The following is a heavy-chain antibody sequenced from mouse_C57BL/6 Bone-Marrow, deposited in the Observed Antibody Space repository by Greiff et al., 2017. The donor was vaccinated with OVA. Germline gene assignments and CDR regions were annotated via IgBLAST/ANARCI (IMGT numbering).Heavy chain of an antibody. CDR3: TRVGWLLRNFDY. Sequence: VQLQESGAELVRPGASVTLSCKASGYTFTDYEMHWVKQTPVHGLEWIGAIDPETGGTAYNQKSKGQAILTADKSSSPAYMEIRSLTSEDSAVYFCTRVGWLLRNFDYWGQGTTLTVSS. D-gene: IGHD2-3*01. CDR2: IDPETGGT. CDR1: GYTFTDYE. V-gene: IGHV1-15*01. J-gene: IGHJ2*01.